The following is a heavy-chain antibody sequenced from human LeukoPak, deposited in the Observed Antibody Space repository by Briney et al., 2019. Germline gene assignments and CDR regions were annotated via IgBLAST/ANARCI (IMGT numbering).Heavy chain of an antibody. Sequence: LETLSLTCTVSGGSISCYYWGWIRQPPGKGLEWIGDIYYSGSTNYNPSLKSRVTISVDTSKNQFSLKLSSVTAADTAVYYCARDGHYYDSSGYYWNYYYGMDVWGQGTTVTVSS. D-gene: IGHD3-22*01. J-gene: IGHJ6*02. CDR1: GGSISCYY. CDR3: ARDGHYYDSSGYYWNYYYGMDV. CDR2: IYYSGST. V-gene: IGHV4-59*01.